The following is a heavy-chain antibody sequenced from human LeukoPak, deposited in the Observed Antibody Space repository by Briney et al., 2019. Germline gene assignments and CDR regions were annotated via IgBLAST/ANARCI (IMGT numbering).Heavy chain of an antibody. J-gene: IGHJ4*02. D-gene: IGHD3-22*01. Sequence: SETLSLTCTVSGGSISSSSYYWGWIRQPPGKGLEWIGSIYYSGGTYYNPSLKSRVTISVDTSKNQFSLKLSSVTAADTAVYYCARSDSSGYDYWGQGTLVTVSS. CDR2: IYYSGGT. V-gene: IGHV4-39*01. CDR1: GGSISSSSYY. CDR3: ARSDSSGYDY.